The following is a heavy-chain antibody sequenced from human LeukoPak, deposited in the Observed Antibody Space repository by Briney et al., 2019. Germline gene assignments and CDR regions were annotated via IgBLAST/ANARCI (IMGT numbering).Heavy chain of an antibody. CDR1: GYTFTTYH. CDR3: ARTTSFTASGYDY. D-gene: IGHD6-25*01. Sequence: GASVKVSCKTSGYTFTTYHINWVRQATGQGLEWLGWINPYNGDRGYVRKFQGRLSITSDTSMSTAYMELGSLRSDDTAVYFCARTTSFTASGYDYWGQGTLLTVSS. CDR2: INPYNGDR. V-gene: IGHV1-8*03. J-gene: IGHJ4*02.